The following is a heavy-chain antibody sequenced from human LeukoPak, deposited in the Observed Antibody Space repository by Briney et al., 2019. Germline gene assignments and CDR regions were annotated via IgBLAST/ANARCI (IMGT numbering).Heavy chain of an antibody. D-gene: IGHD3-22*01. Sequence: GGSLRLSCAASGFTVSSNYMSWVRQAPGKGLEWASVIYSDGSTYYADSVKGRFTISRDNSKNTLYLQINSLRAEDTAVYYCARDYNYYHSSGYWYYFDYWGQGTLVTVSS. CDR1: GFTVSSNY. V-gene: IGHV3-66*01. CDR2: IYSDGST. J-gene: IGHJ4*02. CDR3: ARDYNYYHSSGYWYYFDY.